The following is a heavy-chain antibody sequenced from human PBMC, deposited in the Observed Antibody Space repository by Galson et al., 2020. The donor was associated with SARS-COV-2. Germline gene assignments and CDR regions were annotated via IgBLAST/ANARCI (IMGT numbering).Heavy chain of an antibody. CDR1: GFTFSSYA. CDR3: GGRYSSFDY. CDR2: ISYDGSNK. D-gene: IGHD6-13*01. Sequence: GGSLRLSCAASGFTFSSYAMHWVRQAPPKGLEGVAVISYDGSNKYYADSVKGRFTISIDNSKNPLYRQMNSLRAADTAVYYGGGRYSSFDYWGQGTLVTVSS. J-gene: IGHJ4*02. V-gene: IGHV3-30-3*01.